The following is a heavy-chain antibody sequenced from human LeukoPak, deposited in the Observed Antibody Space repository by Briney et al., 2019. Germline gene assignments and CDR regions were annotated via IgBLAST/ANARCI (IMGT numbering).Heavy chain of an antibody. Sequence: GGSLRLSCAASGFTFSSYEMNWVRQAPGKGLEWVSYISSSGSTIYYADSVKGRFTISRDNAKNSLYLQMNSLRAEDTAVYYCARAHNWKYGTFDYWGQGTLVTVSS. J-gene: IGHJ4*02. V-gene: IGHV3-48*03. CDR1: GFTFSSYE. CDR2: ISSSGSTI. CDR3: ARAHNWKYGTFDY. D-gene: IGHD1-7*01.